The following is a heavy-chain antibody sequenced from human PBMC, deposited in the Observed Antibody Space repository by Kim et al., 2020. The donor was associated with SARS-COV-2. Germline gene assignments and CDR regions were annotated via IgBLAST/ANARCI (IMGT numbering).Heavy chain of an antibody. D-gene: IGHD3-16*01. CDR3: IRDNIQPGDL. J-gene: IGHJ4*02. Sequence: ITTYAEAVLCRFSISRDNAKNTLYLQMNRLRVEDTAIYYCIRDNIQPGDLWGQGVMVTISS. V-gene: IGHV3-74*01. CDR2: IT.